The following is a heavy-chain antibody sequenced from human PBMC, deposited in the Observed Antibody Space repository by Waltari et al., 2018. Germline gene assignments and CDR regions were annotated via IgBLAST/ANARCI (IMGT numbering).Heavy chain of an antibody. CDR3: ARDEARYYDIMTGGGYYGLDV. D-gene: IGHD3-9*01. J-gene: IGHJ6*02. CDR2: IFTSGST. CDR1: GGSISSGSVY. Sequence: QVQLQESGPGLVRPSQTLPLPCTVSGGSISSGSVYWTWIRQPAGKGLEWVGHIFTSGSTKYNPSLKSRVSVSLDTSENQFSLRLSSVTAADTAVYYCARDEARYYDIMTGGGYYGLDVWGQGTTVTVSS. V-gene: IGHV4-61*02.